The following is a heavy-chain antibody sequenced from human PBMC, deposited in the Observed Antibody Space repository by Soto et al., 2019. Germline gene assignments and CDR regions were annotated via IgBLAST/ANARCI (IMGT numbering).Heavy chain of an antibody. Sequence: SVKVSCKASGGTFSSYAISWVRQAPGQGLEWMGGIIPFFGTANYAQKFQGRVTITADESTSTAYMELSSLRSEDTAVYYCARGRGCSSTSCYDELLGDYYYYGMDVWGQGTTVTVSS. J-gene: IGHJ6*02. D-gene: IGHD2-2*01. CDR2: IIPFFGTA. CDR3: ARGRGCSSTSCYDELLGDYYYYGMDV. CDR1: GGTFSSYA. V-gene: IGHV1-69*13.